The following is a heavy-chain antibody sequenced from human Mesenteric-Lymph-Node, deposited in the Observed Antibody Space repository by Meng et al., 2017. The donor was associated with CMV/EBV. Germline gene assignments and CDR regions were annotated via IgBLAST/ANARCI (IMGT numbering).Heavy chain of an antibody. D-gene: IGHD3-22*01. CDR3: ASQSPLPSSAVY. J-gene: IGHJ4*02. CDR2: ISSSSSYI. Sequence: GGSLRLSCAASGFTFSSYSMNWVRQAPGKGLEWVSSISSSSSYIYYADSVKGRFTISRDNAKNSLYLQMNSLRAEDTAVYYCASQSPLPSSAVYWGQRTLVTVSS. CDR1: GFTFSSYS. V-gene: IGHV3-21*01.